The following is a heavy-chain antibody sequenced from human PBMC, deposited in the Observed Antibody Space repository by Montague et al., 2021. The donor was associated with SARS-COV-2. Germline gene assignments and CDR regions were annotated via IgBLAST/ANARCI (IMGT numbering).Heavy chain of an antibody. V-gene: IGHV4-39*07. CDR1: GGSIRTSSYY. CDR3: ARVGVGTMVRGVIPAYYYYGMDV. D-gene: IGHD3-10*01. CDR2: IYTSGST. Sequence: SETLSLTCTVSGGSIRTSSYYWGWIRQPPGKGLDWIGSIYTSGSTNYNPSLKSRVTISVDTSKNQFSLKLSSVTAADTAVYYCARVGVGTMVRGVIPAYYYYGMDVWGQGTTVTVSS. J-gene: IGHJ6*02.